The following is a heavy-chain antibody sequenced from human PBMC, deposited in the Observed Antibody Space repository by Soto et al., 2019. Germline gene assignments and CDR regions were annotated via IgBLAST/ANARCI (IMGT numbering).Heavy chain of an antibody. Sequence: ASVKVSCKTSGYTFTRYGISWVRQAPGQGLEWMGWISAYNGNTNYAQRLQGRVTMTTDTSTSTAYMELRSLRSDDTAVYYCARDRGLAYYDILTGPNWFDPWGQGTLVTVSS. V-gene: IGHV1-18*01. CDR3: ARDRGLAYYDILTGPNWFDP. CDR2: ISAYNGNT. CDR1: GYTFTRYG. D-gene: IGHD3-9*01. J-gene: IGHJ5*02.